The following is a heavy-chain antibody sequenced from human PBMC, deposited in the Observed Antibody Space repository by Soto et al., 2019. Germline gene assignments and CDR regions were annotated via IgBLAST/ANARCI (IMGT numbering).Heavy chain of an antibody. J-gene: IGHJ6*02. CDR1: GFTVSSNY. Sequence: GGSLRLSCAASGFTVSSNYMSWVRQAPGKGLEWVSGISWGSGRIGYADSVKGRFTISRDNAKNSLYLQMNSLRPEDTALYYCAKARLWGGDGYNSYYYNAMDVWGQGTTVTVSS. CDR2: ISWGSGRI. D-gene: IGHD3-16*01. V-gene: IGHV3-9*01. CDR3: AKARLWGGDGYNSYYYNAMDV.